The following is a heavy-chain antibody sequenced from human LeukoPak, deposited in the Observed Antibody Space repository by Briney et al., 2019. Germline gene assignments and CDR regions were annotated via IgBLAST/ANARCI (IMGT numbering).Heavy chain of an antibody. CDR1: GGSISSSSYY. Sequence: SETLSLTCTVSGGSISSSSYYWGWIRQPPGKGLEWIGSIYYSGSTYYNPSLKSRVTISVDTYKNQFSLKLSSVTAADTAVYYCATSSIAARHDYYYYGMDVWGQGTTVTVSS. V-gene: IGHV4-39*01. J-gene: IGHJ6*02. CDR3: ATSSIAARHDYYYYGMDV. CDR2: IYYSGST. D-gene: IGHD6-6*01.